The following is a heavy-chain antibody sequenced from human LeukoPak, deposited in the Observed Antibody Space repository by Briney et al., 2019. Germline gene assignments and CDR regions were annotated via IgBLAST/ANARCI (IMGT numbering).Heavy chain of an antibody. D-gene: IGHD1-26*01. CDR3: ARVGGDPDY. Sequence: SETLSLTCTVSGGSISSYYWSWIRQPPGKGLEWIGYIYYSGSTNYNPSLKSRVTISVDTSKNQSSLKLSSVTAADTAVYYCARVGGDPDYWGQGTLVTVSS. CDR1: GGSISSYY. J-gene: IGHJ4*02. V-gene: IGHV4-59*01. CDR2: IYYSGST.